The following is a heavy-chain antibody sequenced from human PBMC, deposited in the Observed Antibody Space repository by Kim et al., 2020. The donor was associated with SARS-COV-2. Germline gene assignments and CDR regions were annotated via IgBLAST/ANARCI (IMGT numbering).Heavy chain of an antibody. D-gene: IGHD2-2*01. Sequence: GGSLRLSCAASGFTFSSYSMNWVRQAPGKGLEWVSSISSSSSYIYYADSVKGRFTISRDNAKNSLYLQMNSLRAEDTAVYYCARGRAEDIVVVPAATNWFDPWGQGTLVTVSS. CDR3: ARGRAEDIVVVPAATNWFDP. CDR2: ISSSSSYI. J-gene: IGHJ5*02. CDR1: GFTFSSYS. V-gene: IGHV3-21*01.